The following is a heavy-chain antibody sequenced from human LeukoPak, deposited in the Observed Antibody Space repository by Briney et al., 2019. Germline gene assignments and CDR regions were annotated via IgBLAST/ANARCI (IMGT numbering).Heavy chain of an antibody. CDR1: GGSISSGAYS. CDR2: IYQSGTT. CDR3: AADYGSGSYRFDY. D-gene: IGHD3-10*01. J-gene: IGHJ4*02. V-gene: IGHV4-30-2*01. Sequence: SETLSLTCVVSGGSISSGAYSWSWLRQPPGKGLEWIGYIYQSGTTTYNPSLKSRLTMSPDRSRNQFSLRLSSVTAADTAVYYCAADYGSGSYRFDYWGQGTLVTVSS.